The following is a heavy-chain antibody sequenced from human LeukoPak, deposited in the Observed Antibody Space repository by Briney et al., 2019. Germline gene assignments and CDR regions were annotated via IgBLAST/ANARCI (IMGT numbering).Heavy chain of an antibody. CDR2: IDYSGST. Sequence: TSETLSLTCTVSAGSISGYYWTWIRQPPGKGLEWIGFIDYSGSTNYYPSLKSRVTISVDTSKNQFSLKLMSLTAADTAVYYCARIKVGATVGFWGQGTLVTVSS. V-gene: IGHV4-59*01. CDR3: ARIKVGATVGF. CDR1: AGSISGYY. D-gene: IGHD1-26*01. J-gene: IGHJ4*02.